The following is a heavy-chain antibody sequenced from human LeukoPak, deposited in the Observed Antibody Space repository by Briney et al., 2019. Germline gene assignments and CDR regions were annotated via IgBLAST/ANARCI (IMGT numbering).Heavy chain of an antibody. D-gene: IGHD5-24*01. CDR1: GFTFSSYA. Sequence: GGSLRLSCAASGFTFSSYAMGWVRQAPGKGLEWVSAISGSGGSTYYADSVKGRFTISRDNSKSTVYLQMNSLRAEDSALYYCAKGQMATILGFDSWGQGALVTVSS. CDR2: ISGSGGST. V-gene: IGHV3-23*01. CDR3: AKGQMATILGFDS. J-gene: IGHJ4*02.